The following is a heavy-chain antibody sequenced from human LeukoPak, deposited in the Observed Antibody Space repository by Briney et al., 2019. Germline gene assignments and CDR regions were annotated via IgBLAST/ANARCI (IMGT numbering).Heavy chain of an antibody. CDR3: RACSSTSCYDY. CDR2: ISWNSGSI. D-gene: IGHD2-2*01. J-gene: IGHJ4*02. Sequence: GGSLRLSCAASGFTFDDYAMHWVRQAPGKGLEWVSGISWNSGSIGYADSVKGRFTISRDNAKNSVYLQMNSLRAEDTAVYYCRACSSTSCYDYWGQGTLVTVSS. V-gene: IGHV3-9*01. CDR1: GFTFDDYA.